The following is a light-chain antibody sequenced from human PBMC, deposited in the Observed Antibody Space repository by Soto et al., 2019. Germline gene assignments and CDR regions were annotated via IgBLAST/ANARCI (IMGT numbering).Light chain of an antibody. J-gene: IGKJ5*01. CDR3: QQCNSFPIT. CDR1: QGISNC. CDR2: SAS. Sequence: DIQMTQSPSSVSASVGDRVTITCRASQGISNCLAWYQQKPGKAPQLLIYSASTIQSGVPSRFSGSGSGTDFTLTISSLQPEDFATYYCQQCNSFPITFGQGTRLEMK. V-gene: IGKV1-12*01.